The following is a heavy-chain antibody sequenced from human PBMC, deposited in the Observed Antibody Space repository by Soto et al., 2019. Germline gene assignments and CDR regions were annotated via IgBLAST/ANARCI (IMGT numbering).Heavy chain of an antibody. CDR1: GFSLTSSGVG. J-gene: IGHJ4*02. D-gene: IGHD1-7*01. Sequence: QITLKESGPTLVKPTQTLTLTCTFSGFSLTSSGVGVGWIRQPPGKALEWLALIYWNDDKLYSPSLKSRLTITKDTSKNQVFLTMANVDPVDTATYYSTRLRGTSFDYWGQGTLVTVSS. V-gene: IGHV2-5*01. CDR3: TRLRGTSFDY. CDR2: IYWNDDK.